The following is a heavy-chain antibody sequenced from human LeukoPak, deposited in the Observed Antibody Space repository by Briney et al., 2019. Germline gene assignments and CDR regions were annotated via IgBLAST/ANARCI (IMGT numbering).Heavy chain of an antibody. CDR2: LSYSGKT. D-gene: IGHD1-26*01. J-gene: IGHJ6*03. Sequence: PGGTLRLSCAASGFTFSSYGMSWIRQPPGKGLEWIGTLSYSGKTYYNPSLKSRVTISIDTSKHQFSLKLTSATAADTAVYYCARDHSSASYTYYYYYMDVWGKGTTVTVSS. V-gene: IGHV4-59*12. CDR3: ARDHSSASYTYYYYYMDV. CDR1: GFTFSSYG.